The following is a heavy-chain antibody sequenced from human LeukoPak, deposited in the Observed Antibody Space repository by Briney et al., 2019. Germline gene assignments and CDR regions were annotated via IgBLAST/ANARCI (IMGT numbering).Heavy chain of an antibody. V-gene: IGHV4-30-4*01. CDR1: GGSISSGDYY. CDR2: IYYSGST. J-gene: IGHJ2*01. CDR3: ARVGGGIILTGYSPHGHWYFDL. D-gene: IGHD3-9*01. Sequence: SQTLSLTCTVSGGSISSGDYYWSWIRQPPGKGLEWIGYIYYSGSTYYNPSLKSRATISVDTSKNQFSLKLSSVTAADTAVYYCARVGGGIILTGYSPHGHWYFDLWGRGTLVTVSS.